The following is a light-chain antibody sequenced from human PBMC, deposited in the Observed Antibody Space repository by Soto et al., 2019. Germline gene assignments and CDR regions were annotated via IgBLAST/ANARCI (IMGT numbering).Light chain of an antibody. CDR1: SSDVGGYNY. Sequence: SVLTQPASVSGSPGQSITISCTGTSSDVGGYNYVSWYQQHPGKAPKLMIYEVNYRPSGVSNRFSGSKSGDTASLTISGLQPEDEADYYCSSYTSISLYVFGTGTKV. V-gene: IGLV2-14*01. CDR2: EVN. J-gene: IGLJ1*01. CDR3: SSYTSISLYV.